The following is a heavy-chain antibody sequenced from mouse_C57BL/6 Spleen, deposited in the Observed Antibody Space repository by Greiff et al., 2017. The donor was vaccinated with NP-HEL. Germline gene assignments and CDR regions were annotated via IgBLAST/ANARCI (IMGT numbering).Heavy chain of an antibody. CDR1: GFTFSDYG. D-gene: IGHD2-10*02. CDR2: ISSGSSTI. J-gene: IGHJ4*01. V-gene: IGHV5-17*01. Sequence: EVNLVESGGGLVKPGGSLKLSCAASGFTFSDYGMHWVRQAPEKGLEWVAYISSGSSTIYYADTVKGRFTISRDNAKNTLFLQLTSLRSEDTAMYYCERGYGKNYAMDYWGQGTSVTVSS. CDR3: ERGYGKNYAMDY.